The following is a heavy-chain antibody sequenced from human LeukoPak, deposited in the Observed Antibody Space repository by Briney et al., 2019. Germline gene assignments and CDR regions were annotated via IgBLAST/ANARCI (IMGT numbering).Heavy chain of an antibody. Sequence: SETLSLTCAVYGGSFSGYYWSWIRQPPGKGLEWIGEINHSGSTNYNPSLKSRVTISVDTSKNQFSLKLSSVTAADTAVYYCARMRTATIPIRFRFAFDIWGQGTMVTVSS. CDR1: GGSFSGYY. J-gene: IGHJ3*02. CDR2: INHSGST. CDR3: ARMRTATIPIRFRFAFDI. D-gene: IGHD5-24*01. V-gene: IGHV4-34*01.